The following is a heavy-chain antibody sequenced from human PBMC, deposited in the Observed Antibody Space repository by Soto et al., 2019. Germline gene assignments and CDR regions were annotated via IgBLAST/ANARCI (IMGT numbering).Heavy chain of an antibody. J-gene: IGHJ6*03. CDR2: INPSGGST. CDR3: GXXXXXXXXXSYRSGDYYYYMDV. V-gene: IGHV1-46*01. D-gene: IGHD3-16*02. Sequence: GLEXXXXINPSGGSTSYAQKFQGRVTMTRDTSTSTVYMELSSLRSEDTAVYYCGXXXXXXXXXSYRSGDYYYYMDVWGKGTTVTVSS.